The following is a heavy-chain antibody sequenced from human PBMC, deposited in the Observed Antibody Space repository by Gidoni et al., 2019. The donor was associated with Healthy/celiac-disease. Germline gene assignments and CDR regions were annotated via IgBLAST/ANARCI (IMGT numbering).Heavy chain of an antibody. CDR1: GFPFDDYA. V-gene: IGHV3-9*01. D-gene: IGHD5-12*01. J-gene: IGHJ6*02. Sequence: EVQLVESGGGWVQPGRSLRLSCAASGFPFDDYAMHWVRQAPGKGLEWVSGISWNSGSIGYADSVKGRFTISRDNAKNSLYLQMNSLRAEDTALYYCAKGMATFYYYGMDVWGQGTTVTVSS. CDR2: ISWNSGSI. CDR3: AKGMATFYYYGMDV.